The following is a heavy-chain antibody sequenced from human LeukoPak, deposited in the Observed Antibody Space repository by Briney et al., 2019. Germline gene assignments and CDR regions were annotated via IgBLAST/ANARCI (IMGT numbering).Heavy chain of an antibody. J-gene: IGHJ6*03. CDR1: GGSISSGSYY. V-gene: IGHV4-61*02. CDR2: IYTSGST. D-gene: IGHD3-3*01. Sequence: SQTLSLTCTVSGGSISSGSYYWSWIRQPAGKGLEWIGRIYTSGSTNYNPSLKSRVTISVDTSKNQISLKLSSVTAADTAVYYCARADRFLGYYYYMDVWGKGTTVTVSS. CDR3: ARADRFLGYYYYMDV.